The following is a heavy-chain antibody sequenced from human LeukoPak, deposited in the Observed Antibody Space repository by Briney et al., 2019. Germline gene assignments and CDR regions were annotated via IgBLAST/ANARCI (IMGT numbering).Heavy chain of an antibody. CDR3: ARDIHRNYDILTGYSPTGSDY. J-gene: IGHJ4*02. CDR1: GGTFSSYA. V-gene: IGHV1-69*13. D-gene: IGHD3-9*01. CDR2: IIPIFGTA. Sequence: GASVKVSCKASGGTFSSYAISWVRQAPGQGLEWMGGIIPIFGTANYAQKFQGRVTITADESTSTAYMELSSLRSEDTAVYYCARDIHRNYDILTGYSPTGSDYWGQGTLVTVSS.